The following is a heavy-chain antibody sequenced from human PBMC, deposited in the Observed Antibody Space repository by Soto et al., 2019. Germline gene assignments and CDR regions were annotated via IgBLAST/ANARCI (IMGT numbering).Heavy chain of an antibody. V-gene: IGHV4-59*08. J-gene: IGHJ5*02. Sequence: SETLSLTCTVSGGSISTYYWTWIRQSPEKGPEWIGYVYHSGTTNYNPSLESRVTMSLDTSKNQFSLTLTSVTAADTAVYYCARQCRGVTCHWFVPWGQGTLVTVSS. CDR1: GGSISTYY. D-gene: IGHD2-15*01. CDR3: ARQCRGVTCHWFVP. CDR2: VYHSGTT.